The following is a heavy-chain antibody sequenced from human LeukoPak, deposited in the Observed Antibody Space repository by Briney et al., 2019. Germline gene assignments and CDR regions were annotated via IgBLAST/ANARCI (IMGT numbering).Heavy chain of an antibody. Sequence: GGSLRLSCAASGFTFSSYEMNWVRQAPGKGLQWVSYISSSGSAIYYADSVKGRFTISRDNAKNSLYLQMNSLRAEDTAVYYCARWSRSSGWYAVHYFDYWGQGTLVTVSS. CDR3: ARWSRSSGWYAVHYFDY. J-gene: IGHJ4*02. V-gene: IGHV3-48*03. CDR2: ISSSGSAI. D-gene: IGHD6-19*01. CDR1: GFTFSSYE.